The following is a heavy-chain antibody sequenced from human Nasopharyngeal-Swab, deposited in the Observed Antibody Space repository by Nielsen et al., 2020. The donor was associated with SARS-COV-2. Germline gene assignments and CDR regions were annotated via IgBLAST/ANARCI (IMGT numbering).Heavy chain of an antibody. CDR3: ARSHDYGDPVDY. V-gene: IGHV1-46*02. Sequence: ASVKVSCKASGYTFNNYYIHWVRQAPGQGLEWMGMINPGSGGTTYAQKFQGRVTMTRDTSTGTVFMDLSSLRSEDTAVYYCARSHDYGDPVDYWGQGTLVTVSS. J-gene: IGHJ4*02. CDR1: GYTFNNYY. D-gene: IGHD4-17*01. CDR2: INPGSGGT.